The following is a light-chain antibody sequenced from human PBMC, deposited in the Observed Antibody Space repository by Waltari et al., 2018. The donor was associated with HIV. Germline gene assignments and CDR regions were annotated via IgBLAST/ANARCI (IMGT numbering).Light chain of an antibody. J-gene: IGLJ3*02. V-gene: IGLV2-11*01. CDR3: CSYTGSYTHWV. CDR1: SSDVGSPHY. Sequence: QSALTQPRSVSGSPGQSVTISCPGTSSDVGSPHYVSWYQQHPGKAPKLMISDVTKRPSGVPDRFSGSKSGNTVSLTISGLQAEDEADYYCCSYTGSYTHWVFGGGTKLTVL. CDR2: DVT.